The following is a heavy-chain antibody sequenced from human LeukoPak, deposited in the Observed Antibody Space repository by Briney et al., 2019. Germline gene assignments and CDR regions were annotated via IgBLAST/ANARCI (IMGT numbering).Heavy chain of an antibody. V-gene: IGHV3-30*18. CDR2: ISYDGSNK. CDR3: AKDGSDCSSTSCYWLGDFDY. J-gene: IGHJ4*02. D-gene: IGHD2-2*01. Sequence: GRSLRLSCAASGFTFSSYGMHWVRQAPGKGLEWVAVISYDGSNKYYADSVKGRFTISRDNSKNTLYLQMNSLRAEDTDVYYCAKDGSDCSSTSCYWLGDFDYWGQGTLVTVSS. CDR1: GFTFSSYG.